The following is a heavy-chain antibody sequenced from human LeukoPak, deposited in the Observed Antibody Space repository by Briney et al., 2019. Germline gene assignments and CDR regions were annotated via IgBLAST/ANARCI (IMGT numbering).Heavy chain of an antibody. D-gene: IGHD6-19*01. CDR3: GKDPHSSGSSSLDY. Sequence: GRSLRLSCAASGFSFDDYAMHWVRQAPGKGLEWVSGISWNSGSIGYADSVKGRFTISRDNAKNSLYLQMNSLRAEDMALYYCGKDPHSSGSSSLDYWGQRTLVTVSS. CDR1: GFSFDDYA. V-gene: IGHV3-9*03. J-gene: IGHJ4*02. CDR2: ISWNSGSI.